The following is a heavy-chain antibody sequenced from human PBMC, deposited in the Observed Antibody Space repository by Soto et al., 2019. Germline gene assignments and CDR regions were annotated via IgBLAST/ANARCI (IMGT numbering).Heavy chain of an antibody. D-gene: IGHD5-18*01. CDR3: ARKGGLDTGIPYYYGMDV. V-gene: IGHV3-30-3*01. CDR1: GFTFSSYA. CDR2: ISYDGSNK. Sequence: PGGSLRLSCAASGFTFSSYAMHWVRQAPGKGLEWVAVISYDGSNKYYADSVKGRFTIYRDNSKNTLYLQMNSLRAEDTAVYYCARKGGLDTGIPYYYGMDVWGQGTTVTVSS. J-gene: IGHJ6*02.